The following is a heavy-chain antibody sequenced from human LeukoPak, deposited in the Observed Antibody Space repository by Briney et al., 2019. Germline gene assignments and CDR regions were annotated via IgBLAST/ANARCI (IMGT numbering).Heavy chain of an antibody. CDR1: GFTFSSHS. CDR2: ISSSSSTI. V-gene: IGHV3-48*01. D-gene: IGHD6-19*01. J-gene: IGHJ4*02. Sequence: GRSLRLSCAASGFTFSSHSMNWVRQAPGKGLEWVSYISSSSSTIYYADSVKGRFTISRDNAKNSLYLQANSLRAEDTAVYYCARGRPLLYSSGWSSDYWGQGALVTVSS. CDR3: ARGRPLLYSSGWSSDY.